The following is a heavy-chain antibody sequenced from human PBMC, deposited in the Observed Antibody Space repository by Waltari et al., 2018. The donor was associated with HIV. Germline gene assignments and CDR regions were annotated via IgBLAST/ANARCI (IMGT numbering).Heavy chain of an antibody. CDR2: IDPEAPTG. CDR3: VRVLDSFANSDADDAFDF. CDR1: GFSFSKTE. J-gene: IGHJ3*01. Sequence: VHLVESGGGSFQPGGSLGLSCEVTGFSFSKTEMHWVRQGPGTGLEWVARIDPEAPTGKSAYAGQCRFLVSRDNHKNTLCLHLNRLRVGDTAVYLCVRVLDSFANSDADDAFDFWGQRTLVTVS. V-gene: IGHV3-74*01. D-gene: IGHD2-2*03.